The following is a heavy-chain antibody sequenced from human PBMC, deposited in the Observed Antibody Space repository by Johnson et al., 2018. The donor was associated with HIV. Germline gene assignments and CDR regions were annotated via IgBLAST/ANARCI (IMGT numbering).Heavy chain of an antibody. CDR2: IRYDGSNK. Sequence: QVQLVESGGGVVRPGGSLRLSCAASGFTFSIYGMHWVRQSPGKGLEWVAFIRYDGSNKYYADSVKGRFTISRDNSKNTLYLQMNSLRAEDTAVYYCARLERLGGLSRVLDMWGQGTMVTVSS. V-gene: IGHV3-30*02. CDR3: ARLERLGGLSRVLDM. D-gene: IGHD6-19*01. J-gene: IGHJ3*02. CDR1: GFTFSIYG.